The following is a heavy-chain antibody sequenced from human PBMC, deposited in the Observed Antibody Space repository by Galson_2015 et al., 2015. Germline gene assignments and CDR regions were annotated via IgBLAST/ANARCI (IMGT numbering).Heavy chain of an antibody. CDR3: ARTPGTLFYYDSSGYLYNFDL. J-gene: IGHJ4*02. V-gene: IGHV3-21*01. CDR2: ISVSNSYI. D-gene: IGHD3-22*01. Sequence: SLRLSCAASGFTFSNFGMNWVRQAPGKGLEWVSSISVSNSYIYYADSVKGRFTISRDNAKNSLSLQMNSLRAEDTAVYYCARTPGTLFYYDSSGYLYNFDLWGQGALVTVSS. CDR1: GFTFSNFG.